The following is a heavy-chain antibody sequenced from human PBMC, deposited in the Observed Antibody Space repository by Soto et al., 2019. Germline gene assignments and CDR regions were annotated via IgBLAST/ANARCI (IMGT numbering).Heavy chain of an antibody. D-gene: IGHD2-2*01. CDR2: FSYSGST. J-gene: IGHJ6*02. CDR1: GGSLTSGPYS. CDR3: ARLGGYCSTTTCYGYYAMDV. Sequence: SETLSLTFTVSGGSLTSGPYSWGWIRQPPEKGLEWIGTFSYSGSTYYNPSLESRVTISVDTSKNQFSLKVSSVTAADTAMYYCARLGGYCSTTTCYGYYAMDVWGQGTTVT. V-gene: IGHV4-39*01.